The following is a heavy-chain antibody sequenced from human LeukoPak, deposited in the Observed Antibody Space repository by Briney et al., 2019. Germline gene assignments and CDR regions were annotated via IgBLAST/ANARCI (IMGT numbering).Heavy chain of an antibody. Sequence: GGSPRLSFAASGFTVTTYGMRWVRQASGKGLNWVAVIWNDGSKQYYADSVKGRFTISRDNSKNTLYLQMNSLRAEDTAVYYCARDQGLWVGFWSGYYDLWGQGTLVTVSS. CDR1: GFTVTTYG. CDR3: ARDQGLWVGFWSGYYDL. D-gene: IGHD3-3*01. V-gene: IGHV3-33*01. J-gene: IGHJ4*02. CDR2: IWNDGSKQ.